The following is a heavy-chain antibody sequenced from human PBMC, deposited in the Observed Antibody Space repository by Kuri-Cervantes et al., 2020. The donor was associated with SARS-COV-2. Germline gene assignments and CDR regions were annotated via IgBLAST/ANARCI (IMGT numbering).Heavy chain of an antibody. Sequence: SETLSLTCAVYGGSFSGYYWSWIRQPPGRGLEWIGYIYYSGSTNYNPSLKSRVTISVDTSKNQFSLKLSSVTAADTAVYYCARVGVYCSSTSCYPNWFDPWGQGTLVTVSS. CDR1: GGSFSGYY. CDR3: ARVGVYCSSTSCYPNWFDP. J-gene: IGHJ5*02. D-gene: IGHD2-2*01. CDR2: IYYSGST. V-gene: IGHV4-59*08.